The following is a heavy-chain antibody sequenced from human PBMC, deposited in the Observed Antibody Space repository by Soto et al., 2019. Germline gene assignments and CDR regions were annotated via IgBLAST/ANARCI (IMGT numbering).Heavy chain of an antibody. J-gene: IGHJ2*01. CDR2: IKQDGSEK. Sequence: EVQLVESGGGLVQPGGSLRISCAASGFTFSSYWMSWVRQAPGKGLEWVANIKQDGSEKYYVDSVTGRFTSTRDNAKNSLYLQMNSLRAEDTAVYYCARGRATVTSWDWYFDLWGRGTLITVSS. CDR3: ARGRATVTSWDWYFDL. CDR1: GFTFSSYW. D-gene: IGHD4-17*01. V-gene: IGHV3-7*01.